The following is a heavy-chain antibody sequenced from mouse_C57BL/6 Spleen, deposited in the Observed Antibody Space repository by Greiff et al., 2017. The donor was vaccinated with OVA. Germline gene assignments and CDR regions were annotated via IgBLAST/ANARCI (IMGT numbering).Heavy chain of an antibody. CDR2: ISSGSSTI. J-gene: IGHJ2*01. V-gene: IGHV5-17*01. CDR1: GFTFSDYG. Sequence: VQLKESGGGLVKPGGSLKLSCAASGFTFSDYGMHWVRQAPEKGLEWVAYISSGSSTIYYADTVKGRFTISRDNAKNTLFLQMTSLRSEDTAMYYCARLGANWDYFDYWGQGTTLTVSS. CDR3: ARLGANWDYFDY. D-gene: IGHD4-1*01.